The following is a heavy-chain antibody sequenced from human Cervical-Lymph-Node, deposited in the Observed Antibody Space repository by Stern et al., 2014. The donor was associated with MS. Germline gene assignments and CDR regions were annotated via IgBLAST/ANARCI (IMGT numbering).Heavy chain of an antibody. Sequence: EVQLVESGGGLVQPGGSLRLSCAASGFTFSSYSMNWVRQAPGKGLEWVSYISSSSSTIYYADSVKGRFTISRDNAKNSLYLQMNSLRDEDTAVYYCARVITSVVTGGDGYFDYWGQGTLVTVSS. D-gene: IGHD4-23*01. CDR3: ARVITSVVTGGDGYFDY. CDR1: GFTFSSYS. J-gene: IGHJ4*02. CDR2: ISSSSSTI. V-gene: IGHV3-48*02.